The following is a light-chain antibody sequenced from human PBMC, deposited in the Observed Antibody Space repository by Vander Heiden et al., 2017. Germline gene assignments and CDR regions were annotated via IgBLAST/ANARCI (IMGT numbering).Light chain of an antibody. J-gene: IGLJ2*01. V-gene: IGLV3-1*01. Sequence: SYELTQPPSVSVSPGQPAHITCSGDNLGDKYACWYKQKPGQSPVLVIDKKSKRTAGRPERCSGSNSGNTATRTIGGTKARDEDDYDGQAGDSSNEVFGGGTKRTVL. CDR3: QAGDSSNEV. CDR2: KKS. CDR1: NLGDKY.